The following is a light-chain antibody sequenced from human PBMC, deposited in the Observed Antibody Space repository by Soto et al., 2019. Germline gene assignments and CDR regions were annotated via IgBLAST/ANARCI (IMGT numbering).Light chain of an antibody. J-gene: IGKJ1*01. Sequence: DIQMTQSPSTLSASVGDRVTITCRASQSISSWLAWYQQKPVKAPKLLIYDASSLESGVPSRFSGSGSGTEFTFTFSSLQPDDFATYYCQQYNSYRTFGQGTKV. V-gene: IGKV1-5*01. CDR2: DAS. CDR1: QSISSW. CDR3: QQYNSYRT.